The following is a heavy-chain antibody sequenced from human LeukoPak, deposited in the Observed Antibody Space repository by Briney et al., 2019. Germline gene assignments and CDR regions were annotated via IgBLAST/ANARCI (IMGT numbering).Heavy chain of an antibody. J-gene: IGHJ4*02. CDR2: IYYSKNT. CDR3: VSPRGFSYGYFDY. V-gene: IGHV4-39*01. D-gene: IGHD5-18*01. CDR1: GGSISSSSAY. Sequence: SETLSLTCTVSGGSISSSSAYWGWIRQPPGKGLEWIGSIYYSKNTYYNPSLKSRVTISADTSKNQFSLTLGSVSATDTAVYYCVSPRGFSYGYFDYWGQGTMVTVSS.